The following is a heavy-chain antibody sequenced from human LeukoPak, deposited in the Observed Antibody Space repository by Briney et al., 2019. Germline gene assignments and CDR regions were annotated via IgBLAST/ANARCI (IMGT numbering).Heavy chain of an antibody. CDR1: GFSFSRYW. CDR2: IKQDGSEK. CDR3: SAYYYDSSNENAFDI. D-gene: IGHD3-22*01. Sequence: GGSLRLSCAASGFSFSRYWMNWVRQAPGKGLEWVANIKQDGSEKYYVDSVKGRFTISRDNAKNSLYLQMNSLRAEDTAVYYCSAYYYDSSNENAFDIWGQGTMVTVSS. V-gene: IGHV3-7*02. J-gene: IGHJ3*02.